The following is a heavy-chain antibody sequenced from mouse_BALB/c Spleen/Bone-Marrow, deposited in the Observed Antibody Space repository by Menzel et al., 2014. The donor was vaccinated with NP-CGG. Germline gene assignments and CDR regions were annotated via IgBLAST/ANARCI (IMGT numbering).Heavy chain of an antibody. CDR1: GYSFTNYW. J-gene: IGHJ2*01. D-gene: IGHD4-1*01. CDR3: ARGLGEIWGY. Sequence: QVQLKHSGAELVRPGTSVQLSCKASGYSFTNYWTNWVKQRPGQGLEWIGMIHPSDSESRLNQKFKDKATLTVDKSSTTAYMQLSSPTSEDSAVYYCARGLGEIWGYWGQGTNLTVSS. CDR2: IHPSDSES. V-gene: IGHV1-61*01.